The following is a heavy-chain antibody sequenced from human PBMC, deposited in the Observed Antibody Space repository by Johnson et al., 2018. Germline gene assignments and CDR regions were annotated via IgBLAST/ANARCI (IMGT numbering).Heavy chain of an antibody. V-gene: IGHV3-73*01. CDR2: IRSKANSYAT. CDR1: GFTFGDYA. J-gene: IGHJ1*01. CDR3: TSEGH. Sequence: EVQLVESGGGLVKPGRSLRLSCTTSGFTFGDYAMSWFRQASGKGLEWIGRIRSKANSYATAYAASVKGRFTISRDDSKNTAYLQMNSLKTEDTAVYYCTSEGHGGQGTLVTVSS.